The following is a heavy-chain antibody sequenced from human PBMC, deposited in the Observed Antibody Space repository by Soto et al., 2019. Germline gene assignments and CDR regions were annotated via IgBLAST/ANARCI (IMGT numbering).Heavy chain of an antibody. CDR2: ITNTGTTT. D-gene: IGHD4-17*01. J-gene: IGHJ4*02. V-gene: IGHV3-23*01. CDR1: VFGFITHS. CDR3: EKGFHYGEQKQIEK. Sequence: WLSXRLSWAAAVFGFITHSLILFRQAPGKGLEWLSSITNTGTTTHYADSVKGRFNISRENSRNTLHLQMNNLRVDDTAVYYCEKGFHYGEQKQIEKWGQGTLVNVYS.